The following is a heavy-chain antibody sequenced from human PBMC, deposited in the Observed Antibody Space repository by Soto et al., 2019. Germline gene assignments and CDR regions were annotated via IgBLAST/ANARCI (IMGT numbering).Heavy chain of an antibody. D-gene: IGHD3-3*01. J-gene: IGHJ6*02. V-gene: IGHV3-30*01. CDR1: GFTFSRST. CDR2: ISYDGSKK. Sequence: QVQLVESGGGVVQPGRSLRLSCAASGFTFSRSTMHWVRQAPGKGLECVAVISYDGSKKYYADSVKGRLTISRDNSKNTLYVQMNSLREEDTGTYYCARDKGYYDFWGSHYYAMDVWGQGTKVTVSS. CDR3: ARDKGYYDFWGSHYYAMDV.